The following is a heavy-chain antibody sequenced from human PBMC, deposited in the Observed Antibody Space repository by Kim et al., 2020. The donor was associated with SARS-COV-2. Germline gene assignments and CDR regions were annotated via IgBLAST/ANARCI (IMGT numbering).Heavy chain of an antibody. D-gene: IGHD3-9*01. CDR2: ISSSSSTI. Sequence: GGSLRLSCAASGFTFSSYSMNWVRQAPGKGLEWVSYISSSSSTIYYADSVKGRFTISRDNAKNSLYLQMNSLRAEDTAVYYCAREELLYYDILTGYYPGAYYYYYGMDVWGQGTTVTVSS. CDR1: GFTFSSYS. CDR3: AREELLYYDILTGYYPGAYYYYYGMDV. J-gene: IGHJ6*02. V-gene: IGHV3-48*04.